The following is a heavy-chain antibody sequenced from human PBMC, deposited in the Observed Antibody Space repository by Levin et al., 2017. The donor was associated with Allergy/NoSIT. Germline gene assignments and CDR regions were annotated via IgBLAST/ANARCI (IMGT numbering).Heavy chain of an antibody. V-gene: IGHV3-23*01. CDR3: AKGEGSSRFGLYGY. D-gene: IGHD2-15*01. CDR2: ISGSGGST. Sequence: PGGSLRLSCAASGFTFSSYAMSWVRQAPGKGLEWVSAISGSGGSTYYADSVKGRFTISRDNSKNTLYLQMNSLRAEDTAVYYCAKGEGSSRFGLYGYWGQGTLVTVSS. J-gene: IGHJ4*02. CDR1: GFTFSSYA.